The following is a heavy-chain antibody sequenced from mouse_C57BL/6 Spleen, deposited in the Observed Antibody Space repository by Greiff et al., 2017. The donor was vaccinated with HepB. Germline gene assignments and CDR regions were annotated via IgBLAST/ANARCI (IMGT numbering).Heavy chain of an antibody. J-gene: IGHJ3*01. CDR3: TRGDDYDGGFAY. CDR2: ISSGGDYI. V-gene: IGHV5-9-1*02. CDR1: GFTFSSYA. Sequence: EVKLMESGEGLVKPGGSLKLSCAASGFTFSSYAMSWVRQTPEKRLEWVAYISSGGDYIYYADTVKGRFTISRDNARNTLYLQMSSLKSEDTAMYYCTRGDDYDGGFAYWGQGTLVTVSA. D-gene: IGHD2-4*01.